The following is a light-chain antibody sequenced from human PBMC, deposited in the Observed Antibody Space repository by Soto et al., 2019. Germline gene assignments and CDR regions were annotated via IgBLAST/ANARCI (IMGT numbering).Light chain of an antibody. J-gene: IGLJ2*01. CDR3: AAWDDSLSGLV. V-gene: IGLV1-44*01. CDR2: SNN. Sequence: QSVLTQPPSASGTPGQRVTISCSGSRANIGSNTVSWYQQLPGTAPKLLIFSNNQRPSGVPDRFSGSKSGTSASLAITGLQSEHEADYYCAAWDDSLSGLVFGGGTKVTVL. CDR1: RANIGSNT.